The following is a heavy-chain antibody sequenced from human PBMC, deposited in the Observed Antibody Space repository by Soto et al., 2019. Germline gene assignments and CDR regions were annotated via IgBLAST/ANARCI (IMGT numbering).Heavy chain of an antibody. J-gene: IGHJ3*02. CDR1: GFTFSSSW. CDR3: ARDKAVDGDAFDI. CDR2: IKQDGSEK. V-gene: IGHV3-7*01. D-gene: IGHD2-15*01. Sequence: GGSLRLSCAASGFTFSSSWMSWVRQAPEKGLEWVANIKQDGSEKYYVDSVKGRFTISRDNAKNSLYLQMNSLRAEDTAVYYCARDKAVDGDAFDIWGQGTMVTVSS.